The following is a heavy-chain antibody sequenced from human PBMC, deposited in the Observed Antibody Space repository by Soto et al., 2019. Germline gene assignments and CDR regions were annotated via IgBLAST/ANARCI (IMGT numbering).Heavy chain of an antibody. CDR1: GGTFSSYA. D-gene: IGHD3-22*01. V-gene: IGHV1-69*06. Sequence: SVKVSCKASGGTFSSYAISWVRQAPGQGLEWMGGIIPIFGTANYAQKFQGRVTITADKSTSTAYMELSSLRSEDTAVYYCARGGYYYDSSGYYFGYWGQGTLVTVSS. J-gene: IGHJ4*02. CDR3: ARGGYYYDSSGYYFGY. CDR2: IIPIFGTA.